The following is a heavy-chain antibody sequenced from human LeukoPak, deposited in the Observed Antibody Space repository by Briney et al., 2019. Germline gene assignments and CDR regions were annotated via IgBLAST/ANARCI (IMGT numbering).Heavy chain of an antibody. Sequence: SETLSLTCTVSGGSISSCYWSWIRQPPGKGLEWIGYIYYSGSTNYNPSLKSRVTISVDTSKNQFSLKLSSVTAADTAVYYCAGQIAVAGTGAFDIWGQGTMVTVSS. J-gene: IGHJ3*02. CDR2: IYYSGST. V-gene: IGHV4-59*08. CDR3: AGQIAVAGTGAFDI. D-gene: IGHD6-19*01. CDR1: GGSISSCY.